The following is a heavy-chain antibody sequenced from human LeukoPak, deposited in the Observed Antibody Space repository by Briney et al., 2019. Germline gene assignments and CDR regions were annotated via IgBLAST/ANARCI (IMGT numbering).Heavy chain of an antibody. J-gene: IGHJ3*02. V-gene: IGHV3-53*01. CDR1: GFTLSSNY. CDR3: ARALASGYRDAFDI. Sequence: PGGSLRLSCAASGFTLSSNYMSWVRQAPGKGLEWVSVIYSGGSTYYADSVKGRFTISRDNSKNTLYLQMNSLRAEDTAVYYCARALASGYRDAFDIWGQGTMVTVSS. D-gene: IGHD3-22*01. CDR2: IYSGGST.